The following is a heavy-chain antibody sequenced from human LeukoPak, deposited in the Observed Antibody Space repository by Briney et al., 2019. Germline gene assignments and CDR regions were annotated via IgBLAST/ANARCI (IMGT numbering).Heavy chain of an antibody. CDR1: GYSFNSQG. D-gene: IGHD5-24*01. Sequence: ASVKVSCKASGYSFNSQGMNWERQGTGQGLEWRGWINTDSGNPTYAQGFTGRFVFSLDSSVSTAYLQISNLTPEDTATYHCAREILRFDICGQGPMVIASS. J-gene: IGHJ3*02. V-gene: IGHV7-4-1*02. CDR2: INTDSGNP. CDR3: AREILRFDI.